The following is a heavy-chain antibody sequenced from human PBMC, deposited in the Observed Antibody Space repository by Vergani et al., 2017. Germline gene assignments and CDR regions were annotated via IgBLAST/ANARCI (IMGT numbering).Heavy chain of an antibody. J-gene: IGHJ6*02. D-gene: IGHD5-12*01. Sequence: EVQLLESGGNLVQPGGSLRLSCAASGFTFTNFAMTWVRQAPGEGLEWVSGISGSGGSTCYAGSVKGRFTISRDSSKNTLYLQMNSLSAGDTAVYYCAKANPRNSGYDYLYYYHAMDVWGQGTTVTVSS. V-gene: IGHV3-23*01. CDR2: ISGSGGST. CDR1: GFTFTNFA. CDR3: AKANPRNSGYDYLYYYHAMDV.